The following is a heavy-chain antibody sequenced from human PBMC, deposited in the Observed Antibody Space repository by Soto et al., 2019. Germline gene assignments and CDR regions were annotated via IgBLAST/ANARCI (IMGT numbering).Heavy chain of an antibody. CDR3: AKDQYCSGGSCYHAADY. J-gene: IGHJ4*02. CDR2: ISWDGGST. V-gene: IGHV3-43D*04. D-gene: IGHD2-15*01. Sequence: PGGSLRLSCAASGFTFDDYAMHWVRQAPGKGLEWVSLISWDGGSTYYADSVKGRFTISRANSKKSLYLQMNSLRAEDTAVYYCAKDQYCSGGSCYHAADYWGQGTLVTVSS. CDR1: GFTFDDYA.